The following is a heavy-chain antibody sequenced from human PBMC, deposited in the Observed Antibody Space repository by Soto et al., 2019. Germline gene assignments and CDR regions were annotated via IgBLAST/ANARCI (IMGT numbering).Heavy chain of an antibody. D-gene: IGHD6-13*01. Sequence: PGGSLRLSCAASGFTFSSYGMHWVRQAPGKGLEWVSAISGSGGSTYYADSVKGRFTISRDKSKNTLYLQMNSLRAEDTALYYCAKSFSSNWYDYFDYWGQGSLVTAPQ. CDR2: ISGSGGST. J-gene: IGHJ4*02. CDR1: GFTFSSYG. V-gene: IGHV3-23*01. CDR3: AKSFSSNWYDYFDY.